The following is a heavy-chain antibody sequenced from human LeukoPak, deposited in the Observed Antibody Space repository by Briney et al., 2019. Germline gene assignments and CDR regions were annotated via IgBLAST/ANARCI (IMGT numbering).Heavy chain of an antibody. CDR1: GFTFSGSA. D-gene: IGHD2-21*02. Sequence: GGSLRLSCAASGFTFSGSAMHWVRQASGKGLEWVGHIRSKTNNYATTYAASVKGRFTISRDDSKNTAYLQMNSLKTEDTAVYYCSRWGYSGGDYPPWYFDHWGQGILVTVTP. V-gene: IGHV3-73*01. CDR2: IRSKTNNYAT. CDR3: SRWGYSGGDYPPWYFDH. J-gene: IGHJ4*02.